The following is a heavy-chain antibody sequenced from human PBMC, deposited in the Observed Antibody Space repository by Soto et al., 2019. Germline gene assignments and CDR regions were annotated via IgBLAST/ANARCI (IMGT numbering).Heavy chain of an antibody. CDR3: AREFTNYESSDLYFDY. D-gene: IGHD3-22*01. J-gene: IGHJ4*02. Sequence: SHTQSRTGALCGDNVSSNSAAWNWIRQSPSRGLEWLGRTYYRSKWYNDYAVSVKSRITVTPDTSKNQFSLHLNSVTPEDTAVYYCAREFTNYESSDLYFDYSGQGVLVTVYS. V-gene: IGHV6-1*01. CDR1: GDNVSSNSAA. CDR2: TYYRSKWYN.